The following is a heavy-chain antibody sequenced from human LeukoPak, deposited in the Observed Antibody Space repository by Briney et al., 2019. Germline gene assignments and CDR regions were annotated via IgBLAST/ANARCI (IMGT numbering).Heavy chain of an antibody. D-gene: IGHD5-18*01. Sequence: SETLSFTCTVSGGSISSYYWSWIRQPPGKGLEWIGYIYYSGSTNYNPSLKSRVTISVDTSKNQFSLKLSSVTAADTAVYYCARRGYSYYFDYWGQGTLVTVSS. V-gene: IGHV4-59*01. CDR1: GGSISSYY. CDR2: IYYSGST. J-gene: IGHJ4*02. CDR3: ARRGYSYYFDY.